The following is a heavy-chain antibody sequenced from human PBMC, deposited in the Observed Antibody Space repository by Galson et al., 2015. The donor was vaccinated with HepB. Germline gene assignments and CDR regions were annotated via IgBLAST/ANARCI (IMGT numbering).Heavy chain of an antibody. J-gene: IGHJ5*02. D-gene: IGHD2-15*01. Sequence: SVKVSCKASGSTFTGYYMHWVRQAPGQGLEWMGWINPNSGGTNYAQKFQGRVTMTRDTSISTAYMELSRLRSDDTAVYYCARDLGYCSGGSCPGNWFDPWGQGTLVTVSS. CDR2: INPNSGGT. V-gene: IGHV1-2*02. CDR1: GSTFTGYY. CDR3: ARDLGYCSGGSCPGNWFDP.